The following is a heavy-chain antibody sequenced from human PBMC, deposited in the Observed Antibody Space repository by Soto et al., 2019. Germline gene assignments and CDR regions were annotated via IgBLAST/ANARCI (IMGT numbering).Heavy chain of an antibody. CDR3: VRDLDGSGSYYTDY. CDR1: GYTFSIYG. Sequence: ASVKVSCKASGYTFSIYGINWVRQAPGQGLEWMGWTRPNNGNTKYAQNLQVRVTMTTDTSTSTAYMELRSLRPDDTAVYYCVRDLDGSGSYYTDYWGQGTLVTVSS. D-gene: IGHD3-10*01. V-gene: IGHV1-18*01. J-gene: IGHJ4*02. CDR2: TRPNNGNT.